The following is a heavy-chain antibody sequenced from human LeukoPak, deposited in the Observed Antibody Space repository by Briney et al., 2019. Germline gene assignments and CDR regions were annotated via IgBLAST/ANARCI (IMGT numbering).Heavy chain of an antibody. CDR3: ARGSYTGFDLYFDS. J-gene: IGHJ4*02. CDR1: GFSFSTQE. CDR2: ISKDGRTI. D-gene: IGHD5-12*01. Sequence: GGSLRLSCAASGFSFSTQEMAWVRQAPGKGLEWVSYISKDGRTIYYADSVKGRSTISRDNTRNSLFLQLSSLSADDTAFYYCARGSYTGFDLYFDSWGQGTLVTISS. V-gene: IGHV3-48*03.